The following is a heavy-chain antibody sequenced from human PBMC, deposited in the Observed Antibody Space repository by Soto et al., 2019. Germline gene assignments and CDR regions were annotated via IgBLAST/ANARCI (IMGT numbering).Heavy chain of an antibody. V-gene: IGHV3-33*08. CDR2: IWYDGSNK. J-gene: IGHJ6*02. Sequence: QVQLVESGGGVVQPGGSLRLSCTTSGFTFNTYGMHWVRQAPGKGLEWVAIIWYDGSNKYYADSVKRRFTISRDNSKNPLYLQMNRLRAEDTALYYCARADCTGAYCYSWPFNYGVYVWGQGTTVTVSS. CDR1: GFTFNTYG. D-gene: IGHD2-15*01. CDR3: ARADCTGAYCYSWPFNYGVYV.